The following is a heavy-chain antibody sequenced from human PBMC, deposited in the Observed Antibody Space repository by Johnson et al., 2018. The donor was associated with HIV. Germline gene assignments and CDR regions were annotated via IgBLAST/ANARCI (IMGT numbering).Heavy chain of an antibody. V-gene: IGHV3-30*02. J-gene: IGHJ3*02. CDR2: TRYDGSDE. CDR1: GFSLSDYA. D-gene: IGHD2/OR15-2a*01. Sequence: QVQLVESGGGVVRPGGSLRLSCAASGFSLSDYAIHWVRQAPGVGLEWVAFTRYDGSDEFYADSVKGRFTISRDNSKNTLFLQMNTLIAEDTAVYYCARDPDNSRGWLGDAFDIWGQGTMVTVSS. CDR3: ARDPDNSRGWLGDAFDI.